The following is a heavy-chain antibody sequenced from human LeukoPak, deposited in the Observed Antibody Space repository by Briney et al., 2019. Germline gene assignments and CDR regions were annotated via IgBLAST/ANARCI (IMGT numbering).Heavy chain of an antibody. V-gene: IGHV3-7*03. CDR3: ARDKGDYDTSGSLFVF. CDR1: GFTFSRYW. CDR2: IKQDGSET. J-gene: IGHJ4*02. Sequence: QTGGSLRLSCAASGFTFSRYWMSWVRQAPRKGLEWVANIKQDGSETYYVDSVKGRFTISRDNAKNSLYLQMNSLRAEDTAVYYCARDKGDYDTSGSLFVFGGQGTLVTVSS. D-gene: IGHD3-22*01.